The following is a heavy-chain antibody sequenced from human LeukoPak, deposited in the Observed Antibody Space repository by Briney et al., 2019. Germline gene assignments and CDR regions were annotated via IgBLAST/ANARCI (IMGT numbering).Heavy chain of an antibody. CDR3: ARGWFGAGGAFDI. J-gene: IGHJ3*02. CDR1: GGSISSGSYY. D-gene: IGHD3-10*01. Sequence: PSETLSLTCTVSGGSISSGSYYWSWIRQPAGKGLEWIGRIYTSGSTNYNPSLKSRVTISVDTSKNQFSLKLSSVTAADTAVYYCARGWFGAGGAFDIWGQGTMVTVSS. CDR2: IYTSGST. V-gene: IGHV4-61*02.